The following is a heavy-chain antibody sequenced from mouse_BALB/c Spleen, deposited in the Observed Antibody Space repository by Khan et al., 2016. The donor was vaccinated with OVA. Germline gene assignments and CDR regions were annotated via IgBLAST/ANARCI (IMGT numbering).Heavy chain of an antibody. D-gene: IGHD1-1*02. CDR3: TRSGYGAFAY. CDR1: GYTFTSYY. CDR2: INPSNGGT. V-gene: IGHV1S81*02. J-gene: IGHJ3*01. Sequence: QVQLKQSGAELVKPGASVRLSCKASGYTFTSYYLYWVKQRPGHGLKWIGDINPSNGGTNFNENFKTKATLTVDKSSSTAYMQLSSLTSEDSAVYYCTRSGYGAFAYWGQGTLVTVSA.